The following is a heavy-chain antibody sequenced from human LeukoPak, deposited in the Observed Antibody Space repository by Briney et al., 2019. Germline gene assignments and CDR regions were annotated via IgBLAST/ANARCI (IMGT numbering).Heavy chain of an antibody. D-gene: IGHD3-22*01. V-gene: IGHV3-30*04. CDR3: ARDLGQYYDTSDNWFDP. CDR1: GFTFSSYA. J-gene: IGHJ5*02. Sequence: GSLRLSCAASGFTFSSYAMHWVRQAPGKGLEWVAFISYDASNKYYADSVKGRFTISRDNSKNTLYLQMNSLRAEDTAVHYCARDLGQYYDTSDNWFDPWGQGTLVTVSS. CDR2: ISYDASNK.